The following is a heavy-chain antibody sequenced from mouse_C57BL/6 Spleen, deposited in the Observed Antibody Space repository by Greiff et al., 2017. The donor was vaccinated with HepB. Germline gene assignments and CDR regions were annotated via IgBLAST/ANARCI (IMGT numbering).Heavy chain of an antibody. J-gene: IGHJ3*01. CDR2: IYPGDGDT. D-gene: IGHD2-1*01. CDR1: GYAFSSYW. Sequence: QVQLKESGAELVKPGASVKISCKASGYAFSSYWMNWVKQRPGKGLEWIGQIYPGDGDTNYNGKFKGKATLTADKSSSTAYMQLSSLTSEDSAVYFCARDYGNYEVAYWGQGTLVTVSA. V-gene: IGHV1-80*01. CDR3: ARDYGNYEVAY.